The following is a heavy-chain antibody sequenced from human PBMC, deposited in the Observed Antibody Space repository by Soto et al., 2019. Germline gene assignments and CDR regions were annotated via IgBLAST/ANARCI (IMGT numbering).Heavy chain of an antibody. CDR1: GFTFRTYA. D-gene: IGHD2-8*01. CDR2: LFGNGGGI. J-gene: IGHJ4*02. V-gene: IGHV3-23*01. Sequence: SLRLSCAASGFTFRTYAMSWVRQAPGKGLEWVSGLFGNGGGISYADSVKGRFTISRDNSNNMLYLQMRSLRVEDTAVYYCAKDRQPDGLWPFDHWGQGTLVTVSS. CDR3: AKDRQPDGLWPFDH.